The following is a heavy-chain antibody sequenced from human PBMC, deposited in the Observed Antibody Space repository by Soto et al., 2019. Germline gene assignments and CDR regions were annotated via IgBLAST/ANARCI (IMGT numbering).Heavy chain of an antibody. CDR3: ASSGYYDFWSGYSKSDY. CDR1: GGTFSSYA. V-gene: IGHV1-69*13. D-gene: IGHD3-3*01. J-gene: IGHJ4*02. CDR2: IIPIFGTA. Sequence: SVKVSCKASGGTFSSYAISWVRQAPGQGLEWMGGIIPIFGTANYAQKFQGRVTITADESTSTAYMELSSLRSEDTAVYYCASSGYYDFWSGYSKSDYWGQGTLVTVSS.